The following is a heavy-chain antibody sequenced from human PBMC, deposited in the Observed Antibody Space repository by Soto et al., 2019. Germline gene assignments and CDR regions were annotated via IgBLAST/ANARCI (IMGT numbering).Heavy chain of an antibody. CDR3: VRDLEYYDILTGYTGDAFDI. J-gene: IGHJ3*02. V-gene: IGHV4-59*01. CDR2: IYYSGST. Sequence: QVQLQESGPGLVKPSETLSLTCTVSGGSISSYYWSWIRQPPGKGLEWIGYIYYSGSTNYNPSLKSRVTISVDTSKNQFSLKLSSVTAADTAVYYCVRDLEYYDILTGYTGDAFDIWGQGTMVTVSS. D-gene: IGHD3-9*01. CDR1: GGSISSYY.